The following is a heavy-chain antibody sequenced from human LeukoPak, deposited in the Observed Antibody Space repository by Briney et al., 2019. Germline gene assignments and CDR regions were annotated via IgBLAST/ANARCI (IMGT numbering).Heavy chain of an antibody. CDR3: VRGTSNACHI. CDR2: INPNSGDT. D-gene: IGHD1-1*01. J-gene: IGHJ3*02. CDR1: GYTFTSYY. Sequence: GASVKVSCKASGYTFTSYYMHWVRQAPGQGLEWMGWINPNSGDTNYVQKFQGRVTMTRDTSITTAYMELSRLRSDDTAMYYCVRGTSNACHIWGQGTMVTVSS. V-gene: IGHV1-2*02.